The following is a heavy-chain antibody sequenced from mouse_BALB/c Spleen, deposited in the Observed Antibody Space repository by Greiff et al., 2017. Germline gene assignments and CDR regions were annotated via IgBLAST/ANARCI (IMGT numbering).Heavy chain of an antibody. D-gene: IGHD1-1*01. Sequence: EVQRVESGGDLVKPGGSLELSCAASGFTFSSYGMSWVRQTPDKRLEWVATISSGGSYTYYPDSVKGRFTISRDNAKNTLYLQMSSLKSEDTAMYYCANYYGSSWFAYWGQGTLVTVSA. V-gene: IGHV5-6*01. J-gene: IGHJ3*01. CDR2: ISSGGSYT. CDR1: GFTFSSYG. CDR3: ANYYGSSWFAY.